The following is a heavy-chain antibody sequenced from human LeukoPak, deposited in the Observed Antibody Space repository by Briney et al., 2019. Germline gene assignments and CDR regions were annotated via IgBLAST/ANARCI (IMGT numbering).Heavy chain of an antibody. J-gene: IGHJ4*02. Sequence: GGSLRLSCAASGFTVSSNYKTWVRQAPGKGLEWVSVIYGGGSTYYADSVKGRFTISRDSSKNTLFLLMSSLRADDTAVYYCALIPGSGYWGEGTVVTVSS. CDR2: IYGGGST. CDR3: ALIPGSGY. CDR1: GFTVSSNY. V-gene: IGHV3-66*01. D-gene: IGHD2-15*01.